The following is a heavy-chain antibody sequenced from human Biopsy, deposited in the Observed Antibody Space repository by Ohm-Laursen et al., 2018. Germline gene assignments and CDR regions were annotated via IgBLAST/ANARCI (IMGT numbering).Heavy chain of an antibody. J-gene: IGHJ4*02. Sequence: ASVKVSCKGSGYSFTSYGMNWVRQAPGQGLEWVGWISPYFGNTNSTQKLQARVTLSTETSTDTAYMELRSLRYDDTAIYYCVREGLDCAGGTCYSGPLDLWGQGTLVIVSS. CDR1: GYSFTSYG. CDR3: VREGLDCAGGTCYSGPLDL. CDR2: ISPYFGNT. D-gene: IGHD2-15*01. V-gene: IGHV1-18*01.